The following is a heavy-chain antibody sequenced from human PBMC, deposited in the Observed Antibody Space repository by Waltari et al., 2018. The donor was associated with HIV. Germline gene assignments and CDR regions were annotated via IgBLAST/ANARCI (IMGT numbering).Heavy chain of an antibody. J-gene: IGHJ4*02. CDR3: ARLRFGAVAGTGPFDY. CDR1: GGSISSYY. V-gene: IGHV4-59*01. D-gene: IGHD6-19*01. Sequence: QVQLQESGPGLVKPSETLSLTCTVSGGSISSYYWSWIRQPPGKGLEWIGYIYYSGSTNYNPALKSRVTSSVDTAKNQFSLKLSSVTAADTAVYYCARLRFGAVAGTGPFDYWGQGTLVTVSS. CDR2: IYYSGST.